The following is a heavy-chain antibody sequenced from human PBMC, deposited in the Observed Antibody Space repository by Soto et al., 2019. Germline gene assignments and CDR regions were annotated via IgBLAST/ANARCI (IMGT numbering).Heavy chain of an antibody. Sequence: QVQLVQSGAEMKEPGSSVKVSCKTSGGTFSSSAISWLRQAPGPGLEWMGGIIPLFRTPDYAQKFQGRVTIAADESTSTADMELSSLRSEDTAVYYCARDNDRLQLGGNYYYILDVWGQGTTITVSS. CDR1: GGTFSSSA. V-gene: IGHV1-69*12. J-gene: IGHJ6*02. CDR2: IIPLFRTP. CDR3: ARDNDRLQLGGNYYYILDV. D-gene: IGHD4-4*01.